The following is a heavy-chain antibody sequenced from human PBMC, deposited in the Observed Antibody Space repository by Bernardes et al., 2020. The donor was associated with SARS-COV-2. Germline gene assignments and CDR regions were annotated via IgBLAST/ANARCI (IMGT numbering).Heavy chain of an antibody. CDR1: GGSFSAYY. CDR2: IKHYGTT. CDR3: ARGNDFGSGTFYKSYGMDV. J-gene: IGHJ6*02. V-gene: IGHV4-34*01. D-gene: IGHD3-10*01. Sequence: SETLSLTCAVYGGSFSAYYWTWIRQLPGKGLEWIGEIKHYGTTNYNPSLKSRVTISVDRSKSQFSLRLSSVTAADTAVYYCARGNDFGSGTFYKSYGMDVWGQGTTVTVSS.